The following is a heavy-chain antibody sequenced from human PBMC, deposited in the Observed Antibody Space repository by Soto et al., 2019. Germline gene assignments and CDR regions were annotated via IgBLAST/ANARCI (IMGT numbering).Heavy chain of an antibody. CDR2: IYSGGST. V-gene: IGHV3-66*01. Sequence: EVQLVESGGGLVQPGGSLRLSCAASGFTVSSNYMRWVRQAPGKGLEWVSVIYSGGSTYYADSVKGRFTISRDKSKNTLYLQMNSLRAEDTAVYYCARDGKRQQLVRNWYFDLWGRGTLVTVSS. CDR1: GFTVSSNY. D-gene: IGHD6-13*01. CDR3: ARDGKRQQLVRNWYFDL. J-gene: IGHJ2*01.